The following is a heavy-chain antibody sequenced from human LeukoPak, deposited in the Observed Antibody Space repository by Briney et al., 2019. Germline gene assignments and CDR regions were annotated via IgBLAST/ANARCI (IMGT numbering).Heavy chain of an antibody. J-gene: IGHJ4*02. CDR1: GFTFSNYG. Sequence: GGSLRLSCAASGFTFSNYGMSWVRQAPGKGLEWVSAISGSGGSKYYADSVKGRFTISRDNSKNTLYLQMNTLRAEDTAVYYCAKDSGSGGYDSYIHYWGQGTLVTVSS. CDR2: ISGSGGSK. D-gene: IGHD5-12*01. V-gene: IGHV3-23*01. CDR3: AKDSGSGGYDSYIHY.